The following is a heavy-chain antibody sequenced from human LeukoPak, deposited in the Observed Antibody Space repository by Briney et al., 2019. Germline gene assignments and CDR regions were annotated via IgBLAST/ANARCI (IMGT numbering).Heavy chain of an antibody. D-gene: IGHD3-22*01. CDR1: GGSISSSNW. J-gene: IGHJ4*02. CDR3: ARGSQSFPYYYDSSGRSEFDY. CDR2: IYHSGST. Sequence: SGTLSLTCAVSGGSISSSNWWSWVRQPPGKGLEWIGEIYHSGSTDYNPSLKSRVTISVDKSKNQFSLKLSSVTAADTAVYYCARGSQSFPYYYDSSGRSEFDYWGQGTLVTVSS. V-gene: IGHV4-4*02.